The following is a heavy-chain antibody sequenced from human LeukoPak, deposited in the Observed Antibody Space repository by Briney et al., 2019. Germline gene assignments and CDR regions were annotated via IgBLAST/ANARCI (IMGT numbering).Heavy chain of an antibody. CDR2: ISAYNGNT. J-gene: IGHJ4*02. V-gene: IGHV1-18*01. CDR1: GYTFTSYG. CDR3: ARGGSSSSGDY. D-gene: IGHD6-6*01. Sequence: ASVKVSCKASGYTFTSYGISWVRQAPGQGLEWMGWISAYNGNTNYAQKLQGRVTMTRNTSISTAYMELSSLRSEDTAVYYCARGGSSSSGDYWGQGTLVTVSS.